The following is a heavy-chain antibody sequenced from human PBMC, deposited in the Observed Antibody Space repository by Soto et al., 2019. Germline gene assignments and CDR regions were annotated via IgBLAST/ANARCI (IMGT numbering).Heavy chain of an antibody. D-gene: IGHD3-3*01. V-gene: IGHV1-69*13. Sequence: SVKVSCKASGGTFSSYAISWVRQAPGQGLEWMGGIIPIFGTANYAQKFQGRVTITADESTSTAYMELSSLRSEDTAVYYCARYQGSYDFWSGYYGNWFDPWGQGTLVTVSS. CDR1: GGTFSSYA. CDR3: ARYQGSYDFWSGYYGNWFDP. J-gene: IGHJ5*02. CDR2: IIPIFGTA.